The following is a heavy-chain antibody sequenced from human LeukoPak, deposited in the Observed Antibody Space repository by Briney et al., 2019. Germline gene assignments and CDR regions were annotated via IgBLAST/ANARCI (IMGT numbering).Heavy chain of an antibody. V-gene: IGHV1-2*02. CDR1: GYTFTGYY. CDR3: ARVNSEVVPAAPTDNNWFDP. Sequence: ASVKVSCKASGYTFTGYYMHWVRQAPGQGLEWMGWINPNSGGTNYAQKFQGRVTMTRDTSISTAYMELSRLRSDDTAVYYCARVNSEVVPAAPTDNNWFDPWGQGTLVTVSS. CDR2: INPNSGGT. D-gene: IGHD2-2*01. J-gene: IGHJ5*02.